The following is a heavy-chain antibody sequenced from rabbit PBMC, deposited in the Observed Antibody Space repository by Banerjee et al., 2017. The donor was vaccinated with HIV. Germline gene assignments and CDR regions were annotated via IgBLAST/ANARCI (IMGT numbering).Heavy chain of an antibody. Sequence: QEQLKETGGGLVQPGGSLTLSCTASGFTISSSYWMSWVRQAPGKGLEWIACIYAGSGGSSYYASWAKGRFTSSKTSSTTVTLQMTSLTAADTATYFCARDLAGVIGWNFNLWGPGTLVTVS. CDR1: GFTISSSYW. V-gene: IGHV1S45*01. CDR3: ARDLAGVIGWNFNL. CDR2: IYAGSGGSS. J-gene: IGHJ4*01. D-gene: IGHD4-1*01.